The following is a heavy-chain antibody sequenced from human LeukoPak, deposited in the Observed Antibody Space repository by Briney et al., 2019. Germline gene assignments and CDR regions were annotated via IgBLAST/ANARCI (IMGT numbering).Heavy chain of an antibody. V-gene: IGHV1-24*01. J-gene: IGHJ6*02. CDR3: ATASYGDPYDYYYYYGMDV. CDR2: FDPEDGET. CDR1: GYTLTELS. D-gene: IGHD4-17*01. Sequence: ASVKVSCKVSGYTLTELSMHWVRQAPGKGLEWMGGFDPEDGETIYAQKFQGRVTMTEDTSTDTAYMELSSLRSEDTAVYYCATASYGDPYDYYYYYGMDVWGQGTTVTVSS.